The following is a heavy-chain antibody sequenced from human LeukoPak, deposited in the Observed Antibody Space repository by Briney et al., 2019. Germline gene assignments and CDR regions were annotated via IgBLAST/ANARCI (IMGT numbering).Heavy chain of an antibody. D-gene: IGHD3-9*01. J-gene: IGHJ4*02. Sequence: SETLSLTCTVSGGSISSSNYYWGWIRQPPGKGLEWIGSIYYSGSTYYNPSLKRRVTISVDKSNNQFSLNLISVTAADTAVYYCARHGRSNYEILTGYYSPLRAFDYWGQGILVTVSS. CDR2: IYYSGST. CDR1: GGSISSSNYY. CDR3: ARHGRSNYEILTGYYSPLRAFDY. V-gene: IGHV4-39*01.